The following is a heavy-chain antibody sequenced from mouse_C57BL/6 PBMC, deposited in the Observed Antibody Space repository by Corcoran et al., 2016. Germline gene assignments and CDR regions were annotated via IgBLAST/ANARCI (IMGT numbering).Heavy chain of an antibody. D-gene: IGHD1-1*01. Sequence: EVQLKQNEPELVKLGASQTITCTASGYTFTDYYMNWVTKSHGKRLEWIGDINPNNGGTSYNQKFKGKATLTVDKSSSTAYMELRSLTSEDSAVYYWARRDYYGSSQSWDYWGQGTTLTVSS. CDR2: INPNNGGT. V-gene: IGHV1-26*01. CDR1: GYTFTDYY. J-gene: IGHJ2*01. CDR3: ARRDYYGSSQSWDY.